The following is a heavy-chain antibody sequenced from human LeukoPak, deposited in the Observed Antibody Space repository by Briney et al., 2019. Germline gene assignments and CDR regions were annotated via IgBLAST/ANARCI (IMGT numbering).Heavy chain of an antibody. CDR3: ARLKYYDSTGYSPGYYMDV. CDR1: GGSIINYY. J-gene: IGHJ6*03. Sequence: SETLSLTCTVSGGSIINYYWSWIRQSAGTGLEWVGRIYITGSTNYNPSLQSRLSMSVETSKNQFSLRLTSMSAADTAVYYCARLKYYDSTGYSPGYYMDVWGKGITVTVSS. V-gene: IGHV4-4*07. D-gene: IGHD3-22*01. CDR2: IYITGST.